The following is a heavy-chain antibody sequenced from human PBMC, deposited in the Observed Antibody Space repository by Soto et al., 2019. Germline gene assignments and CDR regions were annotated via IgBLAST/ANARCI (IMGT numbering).Heavy chain of an antibody. CDR1: GFTFSRYW. CDR3: ARESHAHFDY. Sequence: PGGSLRLSCADSGFTFSRYWMSWVRQAPGKGLEWVANINLDGGEKYYVDSVKGRFTISRDNAKNSLFLQMNSLRADDTGVYFCARESHAHFDYWGQGTPVTVSS. J-gene: IGHJ4*02. V-gene: IGHV3-7*01. CDR2: INLDGGEK.